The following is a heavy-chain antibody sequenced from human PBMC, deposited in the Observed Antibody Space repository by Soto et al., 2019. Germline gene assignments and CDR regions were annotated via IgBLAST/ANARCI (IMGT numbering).Heavy chain of an antibody. V-gene: IGHV4-30-4*01. J-gene: IGHJ4*02. CDR2: ISRSGSI. CDR3: ARCNDYVYFYDS. CDR1: GGSLTAGDYY. D-gene: IGHD4-17*01. Sequence: QVQLQESGPGLAKPSQTLSLICTVSGGSLTAGDYYWSWIRQSPGGGLEWIGYISRSGSIFYNPSLKSLITISLDTSKKQFSLNLNSVTAADTAVYFCARCNDYVYFYDSWGQGTLVTVSS.